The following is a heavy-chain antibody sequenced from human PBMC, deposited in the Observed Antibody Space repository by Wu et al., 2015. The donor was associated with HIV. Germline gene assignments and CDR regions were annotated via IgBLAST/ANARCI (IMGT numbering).Heavy chain of an antibody. CDR1: GYTFTNYD. J-gene: IGHJ4*02. CDR3: ATMGQQQPFDY. D-gene: IGHD6-13*01. Sequence: VQLVQSGAEVKKPGASVKVSCKASGYTFTNYDISWVRQAPGQGLEWMGLVDPEDGEKIYAEKLQGRLTITADTSTDTADMELSDLRSEDTAVYYCATMGQQQPFDYWGQGTLVTVSS. CDR2: VDPEDGEK. V-gene: IGHV1-69-2*01.